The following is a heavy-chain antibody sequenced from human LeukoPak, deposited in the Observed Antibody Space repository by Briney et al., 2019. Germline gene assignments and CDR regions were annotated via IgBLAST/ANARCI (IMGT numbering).Heavy chain of an antibody. CDR3: ARLPFWSGYGSY. D-gene: IGHD3-3*01. CDR2: INPNSGGT. Sequence: GASVKVSCTASGYTFTGYYMHWVRQAPGQGLEWMGRINPNSGGTNYAQKFQGRVTMTRDTSISTAYMELSRLRSDDTAVYYCARLPFWSGYGSYWGQGTLVTVSS. CDR1: GYTFTGYY. J-gene: IGHJ4*02. V-gene: IGHV1-2*06.